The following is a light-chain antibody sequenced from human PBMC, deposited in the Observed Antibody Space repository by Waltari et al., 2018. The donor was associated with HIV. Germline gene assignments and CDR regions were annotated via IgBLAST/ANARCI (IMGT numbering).Light chain of an antibody. CDR2: EDN. V-gene: IGLV6-57*01. Sequence: FMLTQPHSVSESPGKTVSISCTRSRASLASSYVQWYQHSPGSSPTAVIFEDNQRPSGVPERFSGSIDSSSNSASLTISGLKTEDEADYYCQSYDTTTPVVFGGGTRLTVL. J-gene: IGLJ2*01. CDR3: QSYDTTTPVV. CDR1: RASLASSY.